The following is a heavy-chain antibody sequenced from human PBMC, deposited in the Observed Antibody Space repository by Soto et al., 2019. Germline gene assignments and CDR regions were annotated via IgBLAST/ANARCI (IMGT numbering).Heavy chain of an antibody. CDR1: GLTFSDYY. Sequence: GGSLRLSCAASGLTFSDYYMSWIRQAPGRGLEWVSYISGSSSDTHYADSVKGRFTISRDNAKNSLYLQMNSLRAEDSAVYYCARGIHNNYGVTPAYWGQGTLVTVSS. CDR2: ISGSSSDT. D-gene: IGHD2-8*01. CDR3: ARGIHNNYGVTPAY. V-gene: IGHV3-11*05. J-gene: IGHJ4*02.